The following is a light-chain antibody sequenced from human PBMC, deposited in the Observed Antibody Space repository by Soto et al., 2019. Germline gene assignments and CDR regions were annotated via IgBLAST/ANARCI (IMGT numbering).Light chain of an antibody. J-gene: IGKJ2*01. V-gene: IGKV1-39*01. CDR1: QSISVH. CDR3: QQSYITPYT. Sequence: DIQMTQSPSSLTASVGDTVTITCRASQSISVHLNWYQQKPGKVPKLLIYAASNLQSGVPSSFSGSGSETDFALTISSLQPEHFATYYCQQSYITPYTFGQGTKLQI. CDR2: AAS.